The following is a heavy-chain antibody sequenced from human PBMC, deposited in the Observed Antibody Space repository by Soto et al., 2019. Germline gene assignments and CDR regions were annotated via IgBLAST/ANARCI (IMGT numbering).Heavy chain of an antibody. D-gene: IGHD4-4*01. CDR3: ARSRDGYSFYFYYGMDG. Sequence: GGSLRLSCAASGFTFSSYGLHWVRQAPGTGLEWMALILHDGSAEYYADSVQGRFTISRDNSKNTLYLQMNSLTAEDTAVYYCARSRDGYSFYFYYGMDGWGQGTTVTVSS. J-gene: IGHJ6*02. CDR2: ILHDGSAE. CDR1: GFTFSSYG. V-gene: IGHV3-33*05.